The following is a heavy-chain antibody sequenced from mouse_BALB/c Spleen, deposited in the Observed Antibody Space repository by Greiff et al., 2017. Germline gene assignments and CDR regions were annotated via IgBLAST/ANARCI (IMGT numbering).Heavy chain of an antibody. CDR2: ISNGGGST. CDR3: ASSYYYGSSYAMDY. Sequence: DVQLVESGGGLVQPGGSLKLSCAASGFTFSSYTMSWVRQTPEKRLEWVAYISNGGGSTYYPDTVKGRFTISRDNAKNTLYLQMSSLKSEDTAMYYCASSYYYGSSYAMDYWGQGTSVTVSS. V-gene: IGHV5-12-2*01. CDR1: GFTFSSYT. J-gene: IGHJ4*01. D-gene: IGHD1-1*01.